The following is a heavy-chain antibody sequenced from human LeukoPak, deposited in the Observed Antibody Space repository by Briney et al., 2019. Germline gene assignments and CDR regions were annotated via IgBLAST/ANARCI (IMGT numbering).Heavy chain of an antibody. J-gene: IGHJ4*02. CDR1: GFTFSSYA. Sequence: GGSLRLSCAASGFTFSSYAMSWVRQAPGKGLVWVSAISGSGGSTYYADSVKGRFTISRDNSKNTLYLQMNSLRAEDTAVYYCAKDVYDFWSGYYPYYFDYWGQGTLVTVSS. CDR2: ISGSGGST. V-gene: IGHV3-23*01. D-gene: IGHD3-3*01. CDR3: AKDVYDFWSGYYPYYFDY.